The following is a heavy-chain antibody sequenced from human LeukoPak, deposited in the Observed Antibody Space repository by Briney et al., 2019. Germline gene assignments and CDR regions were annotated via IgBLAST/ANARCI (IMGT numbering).Heavy chain of an antibody. V-gene: IGHV3-30*18. Sequence: GGSLRLSCAASGLTFSSYGMHWVRQAPGKGLEWVAVISYDGSNKYYADSVKGRFTISRDNSKNTLYLQMNSLRAEDTAVYYCAKPDSSGWYYVDYWGQGTLVTVSS. J-gene: IGHJ4*02. CDR3: AKPDSSGWYYVDY. CDR2: ISYDGSNK. CDR1: GLTFSSYG. D-gene: IGHD6-19*01.